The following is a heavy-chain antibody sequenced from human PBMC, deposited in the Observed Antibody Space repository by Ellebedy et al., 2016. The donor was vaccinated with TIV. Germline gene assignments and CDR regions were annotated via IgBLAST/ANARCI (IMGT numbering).Heavy chain of an antibody. J-gene: IGHJ4*02. CDR3: ARTTRYNIAVAGPDY. Sequence: GGSLRLXCKASGFLFSDCSMNWIRQAPGKGLEWVASISSSGTYIYYADSLEGRFTIARDNVKDSVFLQMNDLRVDDSGVYYCARTTRYNIAVAGPDYWGQGTLVTVTS. CDR2: ISSSGTYI. V-gene: IGHV3-21*01. D-gene: IGHD6-19*01. CDR1: GFLFSDCS.